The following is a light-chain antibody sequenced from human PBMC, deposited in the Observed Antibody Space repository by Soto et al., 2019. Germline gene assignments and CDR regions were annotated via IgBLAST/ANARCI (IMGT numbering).Light chain of an antibody. V-gene: IGKV3-15*01. J-gene: IGKJ1*01. CDR1: QSISSN. CDR2: GAS. Sequence: EIVMTQSPATLSVSPGERATLSCSASQSISSNLAWYQQKPGQAPRLLIYGASTRATGIPARFSGSGSGTEFTLTISSLQSEDFAVYYCQQYNNWPWTFGQGTKVDIK. CDR3: QQYNNWPWT.